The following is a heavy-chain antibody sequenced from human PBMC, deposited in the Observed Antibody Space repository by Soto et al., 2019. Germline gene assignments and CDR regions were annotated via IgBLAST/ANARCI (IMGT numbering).Heavy chain of an antibody. J-gene: IGHJ6*02. D-gene: IGHD3-3*01. V-gene: IGHV3-30*18. CDR2: TPYDGSNP. Sequence: AGSLRLSCAASGFTFSNYGMHWVRQAPGKGLEWVAVTPYDGSNPYYADSVKGRFTISRDNSKNTLYLQMNSLRADDTAVYYCAKDLRFVERYYYYGMDVWGQGTTVTVSS. CDR3: AKDLRFVERYYYYGMDV. CDR1: GFTFSNYG.